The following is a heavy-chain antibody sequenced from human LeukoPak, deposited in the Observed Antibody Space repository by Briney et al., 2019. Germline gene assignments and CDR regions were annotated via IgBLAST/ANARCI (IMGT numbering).Heavy chain of an antibody. CDR2: IYYNGNT. J-gene: IGHJ5*02. D-gene: IGHD6-19*01. V-gene: IGHV4-59*01. CDR3: AREYSSGLNWFDP. Sequence: SETLSLTCTVSGGSISSYYWSWIRQPPGKGLEWIGYIYYNGNTNYNPSLKSRVTISVDTSKNQFSLKLSSVTAADTAVYFCAREYSSGLNWFDPWGQGTLVTVSS. CDR1: GGSISSYY.